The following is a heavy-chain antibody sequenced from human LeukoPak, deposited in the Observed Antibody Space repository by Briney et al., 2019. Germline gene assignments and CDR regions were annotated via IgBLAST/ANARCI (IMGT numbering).Heavy chain of an antibody. V-gene: IGHV1-2*02. Sequence: ASVKVSCKASGYTFTGYYMHWVRQAPGQGLEWMGWINPNSGGTNYAQKFRGRVTMTRDTSISTAYMELSRLRSDDTAVYYCATYGGNSVEAFDIWGQGTMVTVSS. D-gene: IGHD4-23*01. J-gene: IGHJ3*02. CDR3: ATYGGNSVEAFDI. CDR2: INPNSGGT. CDR1: GYTFTGYY.